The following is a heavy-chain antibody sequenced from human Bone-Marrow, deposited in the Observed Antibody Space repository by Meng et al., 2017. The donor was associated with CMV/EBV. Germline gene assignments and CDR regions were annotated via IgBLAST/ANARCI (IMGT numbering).Heavy chain of an antibody. CDR2: INHSGST. CDR3: ARIKYSSSLSVYYYYGMDV. J-gene: IGHJ6*02. D-gene: IGHD6-6*01. CDR1: GGSFSGYY. V-gene: IGHV4-34*01. Sequence: SQTLSLTCAVYGGSFSGYYWSWIRQPPGKGLEWIGEINHSGSTNYNPSLKSRVTISVDTSKNQFSLKLSSVTAADTAVYYCARIKYSSSLSVYYYYGMDVWGQGTTVTVSS.